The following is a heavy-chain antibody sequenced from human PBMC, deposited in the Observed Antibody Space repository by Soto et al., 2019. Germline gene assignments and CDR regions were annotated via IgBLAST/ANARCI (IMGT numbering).Heavy chain of an antibody. V-gene: IGHV3-30*18. CDR2: ISYDGSNK. Sequence: VGSLRLSCAASGFTFSSYGMHWVRQAPGKGLEWVAVISYDGSNKYYADSVKGRFTISRDNSKNTLYLQMNSLRAEDTAVYYCAKDRGYYYDSSGYHPPYFDYWGQGTLVTVPS. CDR1: GFTFSSYG. D-gene: IGHD3-22*01. CDR3: AKDRGYYYDSSGYHPPYFDY. J-gene: IGHJ4*02.